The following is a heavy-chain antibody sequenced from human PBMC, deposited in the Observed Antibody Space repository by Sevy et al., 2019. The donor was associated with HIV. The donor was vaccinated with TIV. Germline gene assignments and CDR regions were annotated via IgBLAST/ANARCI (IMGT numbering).Heavy chain of an antibody. CDR3: ARDQRSLVGATTTRAVGY. D-gene: IGHD1-26*01. J-gene: IGHJ4*01. V-gene: IGHV3-48*03. CDR2: ISSSGSTI. CDR1: GFTFSSYE. Sequence: GGSLRLSCAASGFTFSSYEMNWVRQAPGKGLEWVSYISSSGSTIYYADSVKGRFTISRDNAKNSLYLQMNSLRAEDTAVYYCARDQRSLVGATTTRAVGYWGHGTLVTVSS.